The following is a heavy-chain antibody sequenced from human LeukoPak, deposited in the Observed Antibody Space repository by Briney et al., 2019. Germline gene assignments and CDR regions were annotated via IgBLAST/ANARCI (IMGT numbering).Heavy chain of an antibody. D-gene: IGHD6-19*01. J-gene: IGHJ6*03. V-gene: IGHV4-34*01. CDR2: INHSGST. CDR3: ARERARVWQWLAVEDYYYYYMDV. Sequence: PSETLSLTCAVYGGSFSGYYWSWIRQPPGKGLEWIGEINHSGSTNYNPSLKSRVTMSVDTSKNQFSLKLSSVTAADTAVYYCARERARVWQWLAVEDYYYYYMDVWGKGTTVTISS. CDR1: GGSFSGYY.